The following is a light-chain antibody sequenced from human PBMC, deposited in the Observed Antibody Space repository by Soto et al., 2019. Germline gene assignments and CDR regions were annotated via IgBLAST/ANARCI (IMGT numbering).Light chain of an antibody. Sequence: QSALTQPRSVSGSPGQSVTISCTGTSRDVGNYNYVSWYQQHPGKAPKLMIYDVNKRPSGVPDRFSGSKSGNTASLTISGLQAENEADYYCCSYAGRYTWVFGGGTKLTVL. J-gene: IGLJ3*02. CDR2: DVN. V-gene: IGLV2-11*01. CDR1: SRDVGNYNY. CDR3: CSYAGRYTWV.